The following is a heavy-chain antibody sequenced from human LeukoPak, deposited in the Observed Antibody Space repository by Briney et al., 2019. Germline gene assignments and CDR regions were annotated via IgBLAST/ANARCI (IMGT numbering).Heavy chain of an antibody. CDR3: ARDLGYYDRLDQFDC. D-gene: IGHD3-22*01. CDR1: GYTFTGYY. V-gene: IGHV1-2*02. Sequence: ASVKVSCKASGYTFTGYYIHWLRQAPGHGLEWMGWINPNSGGANSAQKFQGRVTMTRDTSISTAYMELSGLTSDDTAVYYCARDLGYYDRLDQFDCWGQGTLVTVFS. J-gene: IGHJ4*02. CDR2: INPNSGGA.